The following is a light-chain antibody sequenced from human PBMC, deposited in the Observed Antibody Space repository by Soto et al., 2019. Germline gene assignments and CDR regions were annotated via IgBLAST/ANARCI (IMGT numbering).Light chain of an antibody. Sequence: EIVLTQSPATLSLSPGERATLSCRASQSVSSYLAWYQQKPGQAPRLLIYDAYNRATGIPARFSGSGSGTDFTLTISSLEPEDFAVYDCQRRSNWPRTFGQGTKLEIK. CDR2: DAY. CDR3: QRRSNWPRT. V-gene: IGKV3-11*01. CDR1: QSVSSY. J-gene: IGKJ2*01.